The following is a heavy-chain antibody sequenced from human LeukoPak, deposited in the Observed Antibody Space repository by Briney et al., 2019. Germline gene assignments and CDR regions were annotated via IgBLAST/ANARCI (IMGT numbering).Heavy chain of an antibody. CDR3: ARADGYGLDV. Sequence: SGTLSLTCSVSGDSISNHYCNWIRQPPGKGLEWIGYVHYSGSTHHNPSLKSRVTTSVDTSKNQCSLRLSSVTAADTAVYYCARADGYGLDVWGRGTTVIVSS. CDR1: GDSISNHY. V-gene: IGHV4-59*11. J-gene: IGHJ6*02. CDR2: VHYSGST. D-gene: IGHD5-24*01.